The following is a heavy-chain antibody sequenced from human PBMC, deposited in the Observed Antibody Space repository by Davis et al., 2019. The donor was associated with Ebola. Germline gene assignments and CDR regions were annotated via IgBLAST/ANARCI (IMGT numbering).Heavy chain of an antibody. CDR2: IQGDGSVR. V-gene: IGHV3-7*03. CDR3: ARAVDVADY. CDR1: GFTFSDHW. D-gene: IGHD5-12*01. J-gene: IGHJ4*02. Sequence: PGGSLRLPCPASGFTFSDHWMSWVRQPPGKGWERVAHIQGDGSVRFYLGSVKGRFTISRDNAKNSVYLQMNSLRAEDTAVYYCARAVDVADYWGQGTLVTVPS.